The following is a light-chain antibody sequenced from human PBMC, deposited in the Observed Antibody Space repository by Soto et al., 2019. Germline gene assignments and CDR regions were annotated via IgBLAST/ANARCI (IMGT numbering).Light chain of an antibody. CDR2: GAS. J-gene: IGKJ3*01. Sequence: EIVLTQSPGTLSLSPGERATLSCRASQSVSSSYLAWYQQKPGQSPRLLIYGASSRATGIPDRFSGSGSGTDFTLTISRLEPEDFAVYYCQQYGSSPRFTFGPGTKVYSK. CDR3: QQYGSSPRFT. V-gene: IGKV3-20*01. CDR1: QSVSSSY.